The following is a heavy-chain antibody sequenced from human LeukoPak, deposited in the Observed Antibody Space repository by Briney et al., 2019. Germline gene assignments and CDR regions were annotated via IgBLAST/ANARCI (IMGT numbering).Heavy chain of an antibody. CDR3: ARDAYGDYYFDS. CDR2: ISAYNGNT. V-gene: IGHV1-18*01. J-gene: IGHJ4*02. CDR1: GYTFTSYG. D-gene: IGHD4-17*01. Sequence: GASVKVSCKASGYTFTSYGISWVRQAPGQGLEWMGWISAYNGNTNYAQKLQGRVTMTTDTSTSTAYMELRSLRAEDTAVYYCARDAYGDYYFDSWGQGTLVTVSS.